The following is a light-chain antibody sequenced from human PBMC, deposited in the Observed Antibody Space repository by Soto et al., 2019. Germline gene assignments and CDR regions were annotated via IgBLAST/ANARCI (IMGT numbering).Light chain of an antibody. CDR2: EVS. Sequence: QSALTQPASVSASPGPSITISCTGTSSDGGGYNYVSWYQQHPGKAPKLMIYEVSNRPSGVANRFSGSKSGNTASLTISGLPAEDEADYSCSSYTSSSTLVFGGGTKLTVL. CDR1: SSDGGGYNY. J-gene: IGLJ2*01. V-gene: IGLV2-14*01. CDR3: SSYTSSSTLV.